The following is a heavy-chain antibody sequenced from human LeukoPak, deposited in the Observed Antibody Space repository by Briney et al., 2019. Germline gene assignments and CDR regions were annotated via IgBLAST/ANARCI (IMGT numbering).Heavy chain of an antibody. Sequence: EASETLSLTCAVYGGSFSGYYWSWIRQPPGKGLEWIGEINHRGSTNYNPSLKSRVTISVDTSKNQFSLKLSSVTAADTAVSYCARGPTKCSGGSCYRSYFDYWGQGTLVTVSS. CDR3: ARGPTKCSGGSCYRSYFDY. CDR2: INHRGST. CDR1: GGSFSGYY. J-gene: IGHJ4*02. D-gene: IGHD2-15*01. V-gene: IGHV4-34*01.